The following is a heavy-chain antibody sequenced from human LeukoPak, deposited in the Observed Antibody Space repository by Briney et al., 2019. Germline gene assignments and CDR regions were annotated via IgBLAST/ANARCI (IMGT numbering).Heavy chain of an antibody. CDR1: GFTVSNNY. CDR3: AKCLNILTGYFDY. Sequence: GGSLRLSCAASGFTVSNNYMNWVRQAPGKGLEWVSLIYSGGSTHYADSVKGRFTISRDNSKNTLYLQMNSLRAEDTAVYYCAKCLNILTGYFDYWGQGTLVTVSS. CDR2: IYSGGST. J-gene: IGHJ4*02. V-gene: IGHV3-53*01. D-gene: IGHD3-9*01.